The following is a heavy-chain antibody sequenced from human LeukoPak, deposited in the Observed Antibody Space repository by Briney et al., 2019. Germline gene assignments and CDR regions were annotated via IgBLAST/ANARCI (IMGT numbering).Heavy chain of an antibody. Sequence: GGSLRLSCAASGFTFSSYWMHWVRQAPGKGLVWVSRINSDGSSTSYADSVKGRFTISRDNSKNTLYLQMNSLRAEDTAVYYCASSYCGGDCNWSEWSLDYWGQGTLVTVSS. D-gene: IGHD2-21*02. CDR3: ASSYCGGDCNWSEWSLDY. CDR2: INSDGSST. V-gene: IGHV3-74*01. J-gene: IGHJ4*02. CDR1: GFTFSSYW.